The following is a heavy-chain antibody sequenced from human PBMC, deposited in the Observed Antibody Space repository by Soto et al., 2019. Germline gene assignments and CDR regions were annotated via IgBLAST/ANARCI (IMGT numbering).Heavy chain of an antibody. Sequence: GGSLRLSCAASGFTFSSYAMSWVRQAPGKGLEWVSAISGSGGSTYYADSVKGRFTISRDNSKNTLYLQMNSLRAEDTAVYYCARDRRSYYYYYYMDVWGKGTTVTVSS. CDR3: ARDRRSYYYYYYMDV. J-gene: IGHJ6*03. V-gene: IGHV3-23*01. CDR1: GFTFSSYA. CDR2: ISGSGGST.